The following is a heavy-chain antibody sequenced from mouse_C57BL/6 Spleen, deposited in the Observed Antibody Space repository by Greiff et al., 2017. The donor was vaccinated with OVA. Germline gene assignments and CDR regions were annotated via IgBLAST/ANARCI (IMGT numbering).Heavy chain of an antibody. CDR1: GYTFTDYN. J-gene: IGHJ2*01. CDR3: ARSDYYGNLDY. CDR2: INPNNGGT. Sequence: VQLQQSGPELVKPGASVKMSCTASGYTFTDYNMHWVKQSHGKSLAWIGYINPNNGGTSYNPKFKGKATLTVNTSSSTAYMELRSLTSEDSAVNYGARSDYYGNLDYWGQGTTLTVSS. D-gene: IGHD1-1*01. V-gene: IGHV1-22*01.